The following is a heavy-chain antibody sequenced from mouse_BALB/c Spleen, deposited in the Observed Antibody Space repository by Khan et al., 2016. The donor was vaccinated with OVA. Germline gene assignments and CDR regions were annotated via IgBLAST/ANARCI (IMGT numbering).Heavy chain of an antibody. V-gene: IGHV1-77*01. D-gene: IGHD1-1*01. J-gene: IGHJ3*01. Sequence: QVRLQQSGPELMKPGASVKMSCKASGYIFIDYVISWVKQRTGQGLEWIGEIYPGSGRTYYNERFKGKATLTADKSSNTAYMQLSSLTSEDSAVYFCARSYDGAWFAYWGQGTPVTVSA. CDR1: GYIFIDYV. CDR3: ARSYDGAWFAY. CDR2: IYPGSGRT.